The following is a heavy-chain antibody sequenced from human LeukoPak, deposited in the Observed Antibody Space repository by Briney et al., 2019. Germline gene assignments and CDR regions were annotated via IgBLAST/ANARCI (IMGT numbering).Heavy chain of an antibody. CDR2: IGSRSAYT. Sequence: SGGSLRLSCAASGFTFSNYGMNWVRQAPGKGLEWVSSIGSRSAYTYYADSVKGRFTISRDNTKNSLYLQMNSLRAGDTAVYYCARGGLNFDAFDIWGQGTMVTVSS. CDR3: ARGGLNFDAFDI. J-gene: IGHJ3*02. D-gene: IGHD1-7*01. CDR1: GFTFSNYG. V-gene: IGHV3-21*01.